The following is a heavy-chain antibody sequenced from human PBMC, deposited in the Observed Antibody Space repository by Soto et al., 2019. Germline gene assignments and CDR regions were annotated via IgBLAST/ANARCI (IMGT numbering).Heavy chain of an antibody. CDR3: ARHLYSGSSTSRFDP. V-gene: IGHV4-39*01. CDR2: IYYSGST. D-gene: IGHD1-26*01. Sequence: PSETLSLTCTVSGGSISSSNYYWGWIRQPPGKGLEWIGTIYYSGSTYYNPSLKSRVTISVDTSKNQFSLKLSSVTAADTAVYYCARHLYSGSSTSRFDPWGQGTLVTVSS. J-gene: IGHJ5*02. CDR1: GGSISSSNYY.